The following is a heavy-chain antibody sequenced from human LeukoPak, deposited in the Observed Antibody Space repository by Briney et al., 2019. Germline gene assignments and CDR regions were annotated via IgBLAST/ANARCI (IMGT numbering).Heavy chain of an antibody. D-gene: IGHD1-26*01. Sequence: ASVKVSCKASGYTFTSFDINWVRQATGQGLEWMGWMNPNSGNTGYVRKFQGRVTITADKSTSTAYMELSSLRSEDTAVYYCARYSGSYSSPLDYWGQGTLVTVSS. CDR2: MNPNSGNT. CDR3: ARYSGSYSSPLDY. V-gene: IGHV1-8*01. J-gene: IGHJ4*02. CDR1: GYTFTSFD.